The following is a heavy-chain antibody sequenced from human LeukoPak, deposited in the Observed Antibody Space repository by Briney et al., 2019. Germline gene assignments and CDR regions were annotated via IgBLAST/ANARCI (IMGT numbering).Heavy chain of an antibody. CDR2: IYTSGST. CDR3: ARGGPRGSYGY. J-gene: IGHJ4*02. Sequence: PGGSLRLSCVASGFTVSTNYMSWVRQAPGKGLEWVSIIYTSGSTYYVDSVKGRFTISRDNSKNTLYLQMNSLRAEDTAVYYCARGGPRGSYGYWGQGTLVTVSS. D-gene: IGHD1-26*01. V-gene: IGHV3-66*01. CDR1: GFTVSTNY.